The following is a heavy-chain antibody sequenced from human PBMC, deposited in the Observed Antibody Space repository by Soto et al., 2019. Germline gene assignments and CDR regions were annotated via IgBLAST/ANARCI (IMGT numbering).Heavy chain of an antibody. CDR1: GFTFSGSA. CDR3: SRQASDFWSGKPQYYMDV. J-gene: IGHJ6*03. D-gene: IGHD3-3*01. V-gene: IGHV3-73*01. CDR2: IRSKPNNYAT. Sequence: EVQLVESGGGLVQPGGSLKLSCAASGFTFSGSAMHWVRQASGKGLEWVGRIRSKPNNYATAYGASVKGRFTISRDDSKNTAYLQMNSLNTEDTAEYYCSRQASDFWSGKPQYYMDVWGKGTTVTVSS.